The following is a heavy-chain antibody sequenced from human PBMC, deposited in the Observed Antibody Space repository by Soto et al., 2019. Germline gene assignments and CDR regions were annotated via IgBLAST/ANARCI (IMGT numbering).Heavy chain of an antibody. CDR2: ISSSRSYI. Sequence: EVQLVESGGGLVKPGGSLRLSCAASGFTFSSYSMNWVRQAPGKGLGWVSSISSSRSYIYYADSVKGRFTISRDNAKKSLYLQMNSLRAEDTAVYYCANMVRGVLGYYYMDVWGKGTTVTVSS. J-gene: IGHJ6*03. D-gene: IGHD3-10*01. CDR3: ANMVRGVLGYYYMDV. CDR1: GFTFSSYS. V-gene: IGHV3-21*01.